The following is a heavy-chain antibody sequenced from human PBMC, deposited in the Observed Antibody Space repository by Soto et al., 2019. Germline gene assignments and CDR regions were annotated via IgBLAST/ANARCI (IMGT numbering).Heavy chain of an antibody. V-gene: IGHV3-23*01. CDR3: AKRSSSSTFDY. D-gene: IGHD6-6*01. CDR2: ISGSDDST. CDR1: GFTFSSYA. Sequence: EVQLLESGGGLVQPGESLRLSCAASGFTFSSYAMSWVRQAPGKGLEWVSVISGSDDSTYYADSVKGRFTISRDNSKNTLYLHMNSLRAEETAVYYCAKRSSSSTFDYWGQGTLVTVSS. J-gene: IGHJ4*02.